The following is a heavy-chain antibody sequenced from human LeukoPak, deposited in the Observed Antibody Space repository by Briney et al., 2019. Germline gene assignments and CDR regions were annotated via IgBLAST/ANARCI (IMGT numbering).Heavy chain of an antibody. D-gene: IGHD4-17*01. V-gene: IGHV4-59*08. CDR3: ARHSIEDYGHYVADFDY. J-gene: IGHJ4*02. CDR1: GGSISSYY. CDR2: IYYSGST. Sequence: SETLSLTCAVSGGSISSYYWSWIRQPPGKGLEWIGYIYYSGSTNYNPSLKSRVTISVDTSKNQFSLKLSSVTAADTAVYSCARHSIEDYGHYVADFDYWGQGTLVTVSS.